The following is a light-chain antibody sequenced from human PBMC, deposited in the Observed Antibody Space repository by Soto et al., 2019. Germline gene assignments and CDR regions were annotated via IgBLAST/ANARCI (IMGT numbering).Light chain of an antibody. Sequence: QSVLTQAPSASGTPGQRVTISCSGSSSNIGSKTVNWYQQLPGTAPKLLIYSNNQRPSGVPDRFSGSKSGTSASLAISGLQSEDEADYYCAAWDDRLNGPVFGGGTMVTVL. J-gene: IGLJ2*01. CDR1: SSNIGSKT. CDR2: SNN. V-gene: IGLV1-44*01. CDR3: AAWDDRLNGPV.